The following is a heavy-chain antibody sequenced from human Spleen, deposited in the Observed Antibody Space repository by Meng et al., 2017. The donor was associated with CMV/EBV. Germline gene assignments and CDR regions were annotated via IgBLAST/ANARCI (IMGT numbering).Heavy chain of an antibody. Sequence: GGSLRLSCAASGFTFDDYVMHWVRQAPGKGLEWVSGISWNSGSIGYADSVKGRFTISRDNAKNSLYLQMNSLRVEDTGVYYCATDPDYDYDFDYWGQGTLVTVSS. V-gene: IGHV3-9*01. CDR1: GFTFDDYV. D-gene: IGHD4-17*01. J-gene: IGHJ4*02. CDR3: ATDPDYDYDFDY. CDR2: ISWNSGSI.